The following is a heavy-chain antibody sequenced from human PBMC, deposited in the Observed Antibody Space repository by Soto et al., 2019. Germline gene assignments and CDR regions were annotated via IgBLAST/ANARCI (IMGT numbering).Heavy chain of an antibody. D-gene: IGHD1-26*01. J-gene: IGHJ4*02. CDR3: AKDGSHKLDY. Sequence: QVQLVESGGGVVQPGRSLRLSCAASGFTFSNYAMHWVRQAPGKGLEWVALMSYDGSNEYYADSVKGRFTISRDNSKNTLYLQMNSLRAEDTAVYYCAKDGSHKLDYWGQGTLVTVSS. CDR2: MSYDGSNE. CDR1: GFTFSNYA. V-gene: IGHV3-30*18.